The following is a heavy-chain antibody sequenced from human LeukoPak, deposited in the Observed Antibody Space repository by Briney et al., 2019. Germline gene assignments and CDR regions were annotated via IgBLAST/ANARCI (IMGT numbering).Heavy chain of an antibody. Sequence: GGTLRLSCVASGFTFSSHAMSWVRQAPGMGLEWVSTVSSSGSYTYYADSVNGRFTISRDNSKNTVYLKVNSLRAEDTAVYYCAKNRGSSGADARPADFWGQGTLVTVSS. CDR1: GFTFSSHA. CDR2: VSSSGSYT. CDR3: AKNRGSSGADARPADF. J-gene: IGHJ4*02. V-gene: IGHV3-23*01. D-gene: IGHD5-12*01.